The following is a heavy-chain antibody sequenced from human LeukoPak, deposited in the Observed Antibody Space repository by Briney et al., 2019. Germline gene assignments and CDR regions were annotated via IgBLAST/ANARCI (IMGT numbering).Heavy chain of an antibody. D-gene: IGHD2-21*01. CDR3: ARDHGHKSVDY. CDR1: GYTFNSYG. J-gene: IGHJ4*02. Sequence: ASVKVSCKASGYTFNSYGISWVRQAPGQGLEWMGWISVYNGNKNYVQKFQGRVTMTTDTSTSTLYMEVRSLRSDDTAVYYCARDHGHKSVDYWGQGTLVTVSS. CDR2: ISVYNGNK. V-gene: IGHV1-18*01.